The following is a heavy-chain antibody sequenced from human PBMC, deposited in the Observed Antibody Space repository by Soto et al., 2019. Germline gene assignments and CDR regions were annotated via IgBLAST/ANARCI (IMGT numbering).Heavy chain of an antibody. CDR1: GFTVSSKY. CDR3: VKEGSRFLDLDY. V-gene: IGHV3-66*01. CDR2: IQSGGPT. Sequence: GGSLRLSCAASGFTVSSKYMSWVRQAPGKGLEWVSLIQSGGPTYYADSVKGRFTISRDTSKNTLYLQMSSLRGEDTAVYFCVKEGSRFLDLDYRGQGTLVTVSS. D-gene: IGHD3-3*01. J-gene: IGHJ4*02.